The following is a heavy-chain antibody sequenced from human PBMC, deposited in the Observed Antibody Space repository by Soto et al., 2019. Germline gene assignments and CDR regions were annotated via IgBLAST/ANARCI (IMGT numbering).Heavy chain of an antibody. CDR3: AREAYYYDSSGPLFDY. CDR1: GYTFTSYG. Sequence: GASVKVSCKASGYTFTSYGISWVRQAPGQGLEWMGWISAYNGNTNYAQKLQGRVTMTTDTSTSTAYMELRSLRSDDTAVYYCAREAYYYDSSGPLFDYWGQGTLVTVSS. V-gene: IGHV1-18*01. CDR2: ISAYNGNT. D-gene: IGHD3-22*01. J-gene: IGHJ4*02.